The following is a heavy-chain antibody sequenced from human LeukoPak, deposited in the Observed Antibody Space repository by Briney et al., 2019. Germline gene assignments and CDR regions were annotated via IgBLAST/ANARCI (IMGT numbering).Heavy chain of an antibody. CDR2: ISYDGSNK. CDR3: ARGPTRIVGATTYYYYYMDV. V-gene: IGHV3-30*04. Sequence: PGRSLRLSCAASGFTFSSYAMHWVRQAPGKGLEWVAVISYDGSNKYYADSVKGRFTISRDNSKNTLYLQMNSLRAEDTAVYYCARGPTRIVGATTYYYYYMDVWGKGTTVTVSS. J-gene: IGHJ6*03. CDR1: GFTFSSYA. D-gene: IGHD1-26*01.